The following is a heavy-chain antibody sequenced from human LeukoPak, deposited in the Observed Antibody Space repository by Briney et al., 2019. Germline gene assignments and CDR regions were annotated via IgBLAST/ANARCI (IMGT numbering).Heavy chain of an antibody. CDR2: IYTSGST. V-gene: IGHV4-4*07. CDR3: ASYPRGVIVSADDAFDI. CDR1: GGSISSYY. Sequence: SETLSLTCTVSGGSISSYYWSWIRQPAGKGLEWIGRIYTSGSTNYNPSLKSRVTMSVDTSKNQFSLKLSSVTAADTAVYYCASYPRGVIVSADDAFDIWGQGTMVTVPS. J-gene: IGHJ3*02. D-gene: IGHD3-16*02.